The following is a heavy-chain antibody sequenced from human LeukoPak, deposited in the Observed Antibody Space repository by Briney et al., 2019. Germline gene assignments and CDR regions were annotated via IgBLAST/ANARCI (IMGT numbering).Heavy chain of an antibody. CDR2: ISSSGSTI. V-gene: IGHV3-48*04. Sequence: PGGSLRLSCAASGFTFSSYAMSWVRQAPGKGLEWVSYISSSGSTIYYADSVKGRFTISRDNAKNSLYLQMNSLRAADTAVYYCAREESNWFDPWGQGTLVTVSS. CDR1: GFTFSSYA. CDR3: AREESNWFDP. J-gene: IGHJ5*02.